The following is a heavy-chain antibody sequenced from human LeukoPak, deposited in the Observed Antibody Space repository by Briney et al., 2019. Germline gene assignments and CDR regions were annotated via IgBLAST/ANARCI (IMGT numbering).Heavy chain of an antibody. CDR2: INPSGGST. J-gene: IGHJ4*02. CDR1: GYTFTSYY. Sequence: ASVKVSCKASGYTFTSYYMHWVRQAPGQGLEWMGIINPSGGSTSYAQKFQGRVTMTGDTSTSTVYMELSSLRSEDTAVYYCARTGFGITGTTPFDYWGQGTLVTVSS. D-gene: IGHD1-7*01. V-gene: IGHV1-46*01. CDR3: ARTGFGITGTTPFDY.